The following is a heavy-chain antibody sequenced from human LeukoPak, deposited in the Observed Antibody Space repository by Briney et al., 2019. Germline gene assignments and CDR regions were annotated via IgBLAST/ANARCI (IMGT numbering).Heavy chain of an antibody. CDR2: IHHSGST. V-gene: IGHV4-38-2*02. D-gene: IGHD3-3*01. J-gene: IGHJ4*02. CDR1: GYSISSISSTYY. CDR3: ARESTIFGVVIMY. Sequence: SETLSLTCTVSGYSISSISSTYYWGWVRQSPGKGLEWIGSIHHSGSTYYNPSLQSRVTISIDTSKNQFSLKLSSVTAADTAVYYCARESTIFGVVIMYWGQGTLVTVSS.